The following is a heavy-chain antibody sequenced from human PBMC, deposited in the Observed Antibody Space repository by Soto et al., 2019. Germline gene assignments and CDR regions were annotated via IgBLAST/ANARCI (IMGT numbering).Heavy chain of an antibody. CDR1: GFSPSTSGMC. Sequence: GSGPTLVNPTQTLTLTCTFSGFSPSTSGMCVSWIRQPPGKALEWLALIDWDDDKYYSTSLKTRLTISKDTSKNQVVLTMTNMDPVDTATYYCARIYGPGHYYHYGMDVWGQATTLTVSS. J-gene: IGHJ6*02. D-gene: IGHD3-10*01. CDR2: IDWDDDK. V-gene: IGHV2-70*01. CDR3: ARIYGPGHYYHYGMDV.